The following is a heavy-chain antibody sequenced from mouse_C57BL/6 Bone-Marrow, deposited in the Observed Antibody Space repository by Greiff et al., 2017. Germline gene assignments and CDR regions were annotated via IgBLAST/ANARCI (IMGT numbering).Heavy chain of an antibody. Sequence: VQLKESGPGLVKPSQSLSLTCSVTGYSITSGYYWNWIRQFPGNKLEWMGYISYDGSNNYNPSLKNRISITRDTSKNQFFLKLNSVTTEDTATYYCAREGGVYYGSSYLFAYWGQGTLVTVSA. J-gene: IGHJ3*01. D-gene: IGHD1-1*01. CDR1: GYSITSGYY. CDR3: AREGGVYYGSSYLFAY. CDR2: ISYDGSN. V-gene: IGHV3-6*01.